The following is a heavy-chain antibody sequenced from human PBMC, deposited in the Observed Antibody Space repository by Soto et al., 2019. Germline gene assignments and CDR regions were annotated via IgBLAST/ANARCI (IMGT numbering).Heavy chain of an antibody. CDR1: GGSISSYY. D-gene: IGHD3-9*01. CDR2: IYYSGST. CDR3: AREGDILTGPYYFDY. J-gene: IGHJ4*02. V-gene: IGHV4-59*01. Sequence: PSETLSLTCTVSGGSISSYYWSWIRQPPGKGLEWIGYIYYSGSTNYNPSLKSRVTISVDTSKNQFSLRLSSVTAADTAVYYCAREGDILTGPYYFDYWGQGTLVTVSS.